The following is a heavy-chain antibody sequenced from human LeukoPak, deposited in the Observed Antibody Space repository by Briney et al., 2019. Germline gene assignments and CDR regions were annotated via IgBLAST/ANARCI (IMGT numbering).Heavy chain of an antibody. CDR1: GYTFTSYY. D-gene: IGHD5-12*01. CDR2: INPTTGDT. V-gene: IGHV1-46*01. Sequence: ASVKVSCKASGYTFTSYYMHWVCQAPGQGLEWMGIINPTTGDTTYAQKFQGRLTMTRDMSTSTVYMELSSLRSEDTAVYYCATAGYSGYDFSYWGQGTLVTVPS. J-gene: IGHJ4*02. CDR3: ATAGYSGYDFSY.